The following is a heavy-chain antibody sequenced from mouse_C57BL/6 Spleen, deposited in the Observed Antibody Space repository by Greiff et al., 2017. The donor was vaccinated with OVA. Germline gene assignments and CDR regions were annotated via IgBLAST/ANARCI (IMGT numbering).Heavy chain of an antibody. CDR3: ARDTTTIGIDY. Sequence: EVMLVESEGGLVQPGSSMKLSCTASGFTFSDYYMAWVRQVPEKGLEWVANINYDGSSTYYLDSLKSRFIISRDNAKNILYLQMSSLKSEDTATYYCARDTTTIGIDYWGQGTTLTVSS. CDR2: INYDGSST. V-gene: IGHV5-16*01. J-gene: IGHJ2*01. D-gene: IGHD1-1*01. CDR1: GFTFSDYY.